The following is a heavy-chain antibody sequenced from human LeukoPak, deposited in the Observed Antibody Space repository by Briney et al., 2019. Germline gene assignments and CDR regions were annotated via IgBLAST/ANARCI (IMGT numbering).Heavy chain of an antibody. V-gene: IGHV1-18*01. Sequence: GASVKVSCKASGGTFSSYAISWVRQAPGQGLEWMGWISAYNGNTNYAQKLQGRVTMTTDTSTSTAYMELRSLRSDDTAVYYCARVSLRIASSSSRSLGYWGQGTLVTVSS. J-gene: IGHJ4*02. CDR3: ARVSLRIASSSSRSLGY. CDR2: ISAYNGNT. D-gene: IGHD6-6*01. CDR1: GGTFSSYA.